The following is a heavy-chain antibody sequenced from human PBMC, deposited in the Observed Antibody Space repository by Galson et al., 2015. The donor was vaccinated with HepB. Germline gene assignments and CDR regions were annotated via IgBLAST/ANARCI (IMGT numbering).Heavy chain of an antibody. CDR1: GYTFTDYV. D-gene: IGHD3-3*01. J-gene: IGHJ6*03. Sequence: SVKVSCKASGYTFTDYVVNWVRQAPGQGLEWMGWMNTNTGKPTYAHGFAGRFVFSLDTSVTTAYLQISSLETDDTAVYYCASSPLRFLDWLPYYDYYYMDVWGEGTTVTVSS. CDR3: ASSPLRFLDWLPYYDYYYMDV. CDR2: MNTNTGKP. V-gene: IGHV7-4-1*02.